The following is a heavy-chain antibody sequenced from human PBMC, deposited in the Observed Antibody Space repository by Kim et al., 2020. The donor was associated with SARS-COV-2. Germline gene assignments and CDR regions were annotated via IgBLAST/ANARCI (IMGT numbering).Heavy chain of an antibody. D-gene: IGHD6-13*01. J-gene: IGHJ4*02. CDR3: ARVAAGDFDY. V-gene: IGHV3-7*03. Sequence: SEKYYVDSLKGRFTISRDNAKNSLYLQMNSLKAEDTAVYYCARVAAGDFDYWGQGTLVTVSS. CDR2: SEK.